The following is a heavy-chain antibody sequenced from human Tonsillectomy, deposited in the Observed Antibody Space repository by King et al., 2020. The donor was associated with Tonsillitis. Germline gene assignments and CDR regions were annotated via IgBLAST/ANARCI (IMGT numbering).Heavy chain of an antibody. V-gene: IGHV5-51*01. CDR2: IYPGDSDT. CDR3: ARLGIAVLEGAFDI. D-gene: IGHD6-19*01. CDR1: GYNFISYW. J-gene: IGHJ3*02. Sequence: QLVQSGAEVKKPGESLKISCKGSGYNFISYWIGWVRQMPGKGLEWMGIIYPGDSDTTYRPSFQGQLTISVEKSISTAYLQWSSLRASDTAMYYCARLGIAVLEGAFDIWGQGTMVTVSS.